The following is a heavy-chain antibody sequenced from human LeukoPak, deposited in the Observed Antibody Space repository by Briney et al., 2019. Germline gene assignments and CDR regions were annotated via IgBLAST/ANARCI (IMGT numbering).Heavy chain of an antibody. V-gene: IGHV3-23*01. J-gene: IGHJ6*03. CDR2: ISGSGGST. Sequence: GGSLRLSCAASGFTFSSYAMSWVRQAPGKGLEWVSAISGSGGSTYYADSVKGRFTISRDNSKNTLYLQMNSLRAEDTAVYYCAKNEGYCTNGVCYTYYYYYMDVWGKGTTVTVSS. CDR1: GFTFSSYA. CDR3: AKNEGYCTNGVCYTYYYYYMDV. D-gene: IGHD2-8*01.